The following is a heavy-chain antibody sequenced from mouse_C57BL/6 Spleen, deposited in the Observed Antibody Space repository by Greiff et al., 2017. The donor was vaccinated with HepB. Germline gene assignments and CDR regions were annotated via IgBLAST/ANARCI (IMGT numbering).Heavy chain of an antibody. CDR1: GYSITSGYY. J-gene: IGHJ1*03. CDR2: ISYDGSN. CDR3: ARGAYKPVGYFDV. D-gene: IGHD6-5*01. Sequence: DVQLQESGPGLVKPSQSLSLTCSVTGYSITSGYYWNWIRQFPGNKLEWMGYISYDGSNNYNPSLKNRISITRDTSKNQFFLKLNSVTTEDTATYYCARGAYKPVGYFDVWGTGTTVTVSS. V-gene: IGHV3-6*01.